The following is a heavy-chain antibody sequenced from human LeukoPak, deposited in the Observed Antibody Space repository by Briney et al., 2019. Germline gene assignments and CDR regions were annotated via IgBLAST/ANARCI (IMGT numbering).Heavy chain of an antibody. CDR3: AREGFFSGGSCLDY. V-gene: IGHV1-2*02. J-gene: IGHJ4*02. CDR2: ISPNSGGT. CDR1: GYTFTSYG. D-gene: IGHD2-15*01. Sequence: ASVKVSCKASGYTFTSYGISWVRQAPGQGLEWMGWISPNSGGTNNAQEFQGRVTLTRDTSISTAYMELSRLRSDDTAIYYCAREGFFSGGSCLDYWGQGTLVTVSS.